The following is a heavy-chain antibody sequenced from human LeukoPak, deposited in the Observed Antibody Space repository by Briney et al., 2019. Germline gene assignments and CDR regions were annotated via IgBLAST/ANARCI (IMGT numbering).Heavy chain of an antibody. CDR2: LSANGSVT. J-gene: IGHJ6*03. D-gene: IGHD6-13*01. Sequence: GGTLRLSCAASGFRFSAYGMSWVRQAPGQGLGWVSGLSANGSVTFYARSVRGRFTISRDNSKNTLHLQMSSLRAEDTAVYYCARVSHSSSWYWSKYYYYYMDVWGKGTTVTVSS. V-gene: IGHV3-23*01. CDR3: ARVSHSSSWYWSKYYYYYMDV. CDR1: GFRFSAYG.